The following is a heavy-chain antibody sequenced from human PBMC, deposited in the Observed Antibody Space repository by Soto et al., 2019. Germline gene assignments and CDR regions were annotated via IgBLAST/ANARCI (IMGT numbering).Heavy chain of an antibody. D-gene: IGHD4-17*01. CDR3: AKDSNYGDYTLGGLF. J-gene: IGHJ4*02. CDR1: GFTFSSYG. V-gene: IGHV3-30*18. Sequence: GGSLRLSCAASGFTFSSYGMHWVRQAPGKGLEWVAVISYDGSNKYYADSVKGRFTISRDNSKNTLYLQMNSLRAEDTAVYYCAKDSNYGDYTLGGLFWGQGTLVTVSS. CDR2: ISYDGSNK.